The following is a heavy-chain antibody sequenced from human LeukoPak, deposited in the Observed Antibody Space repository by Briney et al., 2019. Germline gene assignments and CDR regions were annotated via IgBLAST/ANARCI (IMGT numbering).Heavy chain of an antibody. D-gene: IGHD3-9*01. J-gene: IGHJ3*02. CDR3: TTVDVLRYFDWLPKDI. CDR1: GFIFSNAW. Sequence: PGGSLRLSCAASGFIFSNAWMSWVRQAPGKGLEWVGRIKSKTDGGTTDYAAPVKGRFTISRDDSKNTLCLQMNSLKTEDTAVYYCTTVDVLRYFDWLPKDIWGQGTMVTVSS. V-gene: IGHV3-15*01. CDR2: IKSKTDGGTT.